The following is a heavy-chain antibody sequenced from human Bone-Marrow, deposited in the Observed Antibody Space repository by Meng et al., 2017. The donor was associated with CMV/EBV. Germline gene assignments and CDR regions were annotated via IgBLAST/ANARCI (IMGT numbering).Heavy chain of an antibody. J-gene: IGHJ6*02. CDR1: GGTFSSYA. V-gene: IGHV1-69*05. Sequence: SVKVSCKASGGTFSSYAISWVRQAPGQGLEWMGGIIPIFGAANYAQKFQGRVTITTDESTSTAHMELNSLRSQYTAVYYSALEEVVYYYHRMDVWGQGTTATVS. CDR3: ALEEVVYYYHRMDV. CDR2: IIPIFGAA. D-gene: IGHD1-1*01.